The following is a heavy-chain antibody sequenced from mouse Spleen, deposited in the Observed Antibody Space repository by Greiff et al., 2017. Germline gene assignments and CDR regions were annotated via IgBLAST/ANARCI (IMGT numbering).Heavy chain of an antibody. Sequence: QVQLKQSGAELVRPGASVTLSCKASGYTFTDYEMHWVKQTPVHGLEWIGAIDPETGGTAYNQKFKGKAILTADKSSSTAYMELRSLTSEDSAVYYCTRNYRYEAGNWYFDVWGAGTTVTVSS. CDR3: TRNYRYEAGNWYFDV. V-gene: IGHV1-15*01. CDR2: IDPETGGT. CDR1: GYTFTDYE. D-gene: IGHD2-14*01. J-gene: IGHJ1*01.